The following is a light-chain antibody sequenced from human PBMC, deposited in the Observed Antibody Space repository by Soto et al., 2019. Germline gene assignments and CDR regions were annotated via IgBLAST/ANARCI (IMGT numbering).Light chain of an antibody. CDR3: QQYSNWPPWT. CDR1: QSVSSN. Sequence: EIVMTQSPATLPVSPGERATLSCRASQSVSSNLAWYQQKPGQAPRLLIYGASTRATGIPARFSGSGSGTEFTLTISSLQSEDFAVYYCQQYSNWPPWTFGQGIKVDIK. CDR2: GAS. V-gene: IGKV3-15*01. J-gene: IGKJ1*01.